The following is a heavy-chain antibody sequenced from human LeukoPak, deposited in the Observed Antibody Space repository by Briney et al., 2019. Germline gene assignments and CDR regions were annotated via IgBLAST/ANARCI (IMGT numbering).Heavy chain of an antibody. CDR2: MNPNSGNT. J-gene: IGHJ4*02. CDR1: DTP. V-gene: IGHV1-8*01. CDR3: ARGDGYNV. Sequence: ASVKVPARLLDTPWVRQAPGQGLEWMGWMNPNSGNTGYAQKFQGRVTMTRNTSISTAYMELSSLRSEDTAVYYCARGDGYNVWGQGTLVTVSS. D-gene: IGHD5-24*01.